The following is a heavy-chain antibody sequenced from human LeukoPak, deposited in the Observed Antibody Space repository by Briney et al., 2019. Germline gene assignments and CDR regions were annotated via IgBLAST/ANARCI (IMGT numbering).Heavy chain of an antibody. CDR2: IYYSGST. Sequence: PSQTLSLTCTVSGGSISSGVYYWSWIRQHPGKGLEWIGYIYYSGSTYYNPSFKSRVTISVDTSKDQFSLKLSSVTAADTAVYYCARGGVTVVTIFDYWGQGTLVTVSS. V-gene: IGHV4-31*03. CDR1: GGSISSGVYY. D-gene: IGHD2-21*02. J-gene: IGHJ4*02. CDR3: ARGGVTVVTIFDY.